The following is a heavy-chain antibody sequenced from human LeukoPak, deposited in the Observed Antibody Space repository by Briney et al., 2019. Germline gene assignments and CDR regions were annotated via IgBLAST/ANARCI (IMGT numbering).Heavy chain of an antibody. J-gene: IGHJ4*02. CDR2: ISGSGGST. CDR1: GFTFRSYA. V-gene: IGHV3-23*01. CDR3: AKGLDPVAGRYFDY. Sequence: QPGGSLRLSCAASGFTFRSYAMSWVRQAPGKGLEWVSAISGSGGSTYYADSVKGRFTISRDNSKNTLYVQMNSLRADDTAVYYCAKGLDPVAGRYFDYWGQGTLVTVSS. D-gene: IGHD6-19*01.